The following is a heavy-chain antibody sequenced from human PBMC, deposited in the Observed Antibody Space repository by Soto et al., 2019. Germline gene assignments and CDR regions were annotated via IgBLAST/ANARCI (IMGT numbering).Heavy chain of an antibody. CDR1: GFSFSNHG. CDR3: AKVAFSSISCWYDY. V-gene: IGHV3-30*18. Sequence: GGSLRLSCVASGFSFSNHGMHWVRQAPGKGLEWLAAISDNGGKTYYADSVKGRFTISRDNSKNTLYLQMNSLRPEDTAVYYCAKVAFSSISCWYDYWGQGTMGTVAS. CDR2: ISDNGGKT. J-gene: IGHJ4*02. D-gene: IGHD6-19*01.